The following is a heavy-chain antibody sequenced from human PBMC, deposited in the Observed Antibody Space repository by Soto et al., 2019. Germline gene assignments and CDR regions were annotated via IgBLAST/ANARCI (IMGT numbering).Heavy chain of an antibody. D-gene: IGHD5-12*01. Sequence: PSLTCTVSGGSISSYYWSWIRQAPGKGLEWIGYIYYSGSTNYNPSLKSRVTISLDTSKNLFSLKLNPVTAADTAVYFCARGYGWGGFFFPAARWFDHWGQGTLVTVS. CDR1: GGSISSYY. CDR2: IYYSGST. V-gene: IGHV4-59*01. CDR3: ARGYGWGGFFFPAARWFDH. J-gene: IGHJ5*02.